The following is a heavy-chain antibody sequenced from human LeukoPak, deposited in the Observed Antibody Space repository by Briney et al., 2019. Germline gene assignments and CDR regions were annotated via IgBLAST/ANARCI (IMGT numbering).Heavy chain of an antibody. J-gene: IGHJ4*02. CDR1: GFTFSSYG. D-gene: IGHD6-6*01. CDR2: ISGSGGST. V-gene: IGHV3-23*01. CDR3: ARRGSSSLIDY. Sequence: GGSLRLSCAASGFTFSSYGMSWVRQAPGKGLEWVSAISGSGGSTYYADSVKGRFTISRDNAKNSLYLQMNSLRAEDTAVYYCARRGSSSLIDYWGQGTLVTVSS.